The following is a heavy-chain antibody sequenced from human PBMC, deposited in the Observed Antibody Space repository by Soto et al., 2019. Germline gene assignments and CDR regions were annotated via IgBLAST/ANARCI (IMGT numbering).Heavy chain of an antibody. V-gene: IGHV3-33*01. D-gene: IGHD2-15*01. CDR2: IWYDGSNK. CDR3: ARENYCSGGSCPFDY. J-gene: IGHJ4*02. Sequence: GVSLRLSCAASGFTFSSYGMHWVRQAPGKGLEWVAVIWYDGSNKYYADSVKGRFTISRDNSKNTLYLQMNSLRAEDTAVYYCARENYCSGGSCPFDYWGQGTLVTVSS. CDR1: GFTFSSYG.